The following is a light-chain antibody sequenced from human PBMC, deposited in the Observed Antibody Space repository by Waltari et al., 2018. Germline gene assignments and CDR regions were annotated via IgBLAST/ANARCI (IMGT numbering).Light chain of an antibody. CDR1: QSISSW. V-gene: IGKV1-5*03. CDR3: QQYNTYSGT. Sequence: DIQMTQSPSTLSASVGDSVTITCRASQSISSWLAWYQQKPGKAPKLLIDKASNLESGVPSRFSGSGSRTEFTLTISSLQPDDFATYYCQQYNTYSGTFGQGTKVEIK. CDR2: KAS. J-gene: IGKJ1*01.